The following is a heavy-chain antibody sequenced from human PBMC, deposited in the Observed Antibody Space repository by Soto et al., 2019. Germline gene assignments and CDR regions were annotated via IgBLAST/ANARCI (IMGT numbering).Heavy chain of an antibody. J-gene: IGHJ5*02. D-gene: IGHD1-1*01. CDR1: GFTLSSYF. V-gene: IGHV3-23*01. CDR3: AKDLEKWLVQLGGLDT. CDR2: ISNSGGST. Sequence: EVQLLESGGGIVQPGGSLRLSCVASGFTLSSYFMTWVRQAPGKGLEWVSAISNSGGSTYYADSVKGRFTISRDNSHNTLYLQMNNLRAEDTARYYCAKDLEKWLVQLGGLDTWGQGAQVTVSS.